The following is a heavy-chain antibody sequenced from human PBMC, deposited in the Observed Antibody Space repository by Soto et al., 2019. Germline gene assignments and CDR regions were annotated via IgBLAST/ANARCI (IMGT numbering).Heavy chain of an antibody. V-gene: IGHV3-30-3*01. J-gene: IGHJ4*02. CDR3: ARGVARGANQYYFDY. CDR1: GFTFSSYA. CDR2: ISYDGSNK. D-gene: IGHD1-26*01. Sequence: SLRLSCAASGFTFSSYAMHWVRQAPGKGLEWVAVISYDGSNKYYADSVKGRFTISRDNSKNTLYLQMNSLRAEDTAVYYCARGVARGANQYYFDYWGQGTLVTVSS.